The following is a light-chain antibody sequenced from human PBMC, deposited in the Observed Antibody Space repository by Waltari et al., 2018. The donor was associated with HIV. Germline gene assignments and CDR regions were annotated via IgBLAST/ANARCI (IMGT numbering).Light chain of an antibody. CDR2: SAS. Sequence: AIQMTQSPPSLSASVGDRVTITCRASQDIGNDLGWYQQKPGKATKLLIFSASRLQSGIPSRFSGSGSGTDFTLTINSLRPEDFATYWCLQDFNYPRTFGQGTQVEMK. V-gene: IGKV1-6*01. J-gene: IGKJ1*01. CDR1: QDIGND. CDR3: LQDFNYPRT.